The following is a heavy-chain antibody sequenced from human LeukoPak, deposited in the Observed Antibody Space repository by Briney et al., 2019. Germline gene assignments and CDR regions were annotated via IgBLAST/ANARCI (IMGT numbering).Heavy chain of an antibody. CDR1: GDSISSSNYY. V-gene: IGHV4-39*07. CDR2: IYYSGST. CDR3: ARASSGYYWDFDY. J-gene: IGHJ4*02. D-gene: IGHD3-22*01. Sequence: SEALSLTCTVSGDSISSSNYYWGWIRQPPGKGLEWIGSIYYSGSTYYSPSLKSRVTISLDTSKNQFSLKLSSVTAADTAVYYCARASSGYYWDFDYWGQGTLVTVSS.